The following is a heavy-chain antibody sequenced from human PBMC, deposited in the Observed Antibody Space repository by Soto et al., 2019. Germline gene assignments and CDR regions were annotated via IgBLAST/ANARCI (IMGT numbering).Heavy chain of an antibody. CDR1: GYTFTGYY. V-gene: IGHV1-2*04. J-gene: IGHJ6*02. CDR3: ARGSPEYSSSFWAYYYYGMDV. Sequence: ALVKVSCKASGYTFTGYYMHWVRQAPGQGLEWMGWINPNSGGTNYAQKFQGWVTMTRDTSISTAYMELSRLRSDDTAVYYCARGSPEYSSSFWAYYYYGMDVWGQGTTVTVSS. CDR2: INPNSGGT. D-gene: IGHD6-6*01.